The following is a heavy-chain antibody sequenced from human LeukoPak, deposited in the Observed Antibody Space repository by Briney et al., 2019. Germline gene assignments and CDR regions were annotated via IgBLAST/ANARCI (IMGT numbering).Heavy chain of an antibody. CDR2: TNHSGST. CDR3: AICDSSGYYLE. J-gene: IGHJ4*02. CDR1: GGSFSGYY. Sequence: PSETLSLTCAVYGGSFSGYYWSWIRQPPGKGLEWIGETNHSGSTNYNPSLKSRVTISVDTSKNQFSLKLSSVTAADTAVYYCAICDSSGYYLEWGQGTLVTVSS. D-gene: IGHD3-22*01. V-gene: IGHV4-34*01.